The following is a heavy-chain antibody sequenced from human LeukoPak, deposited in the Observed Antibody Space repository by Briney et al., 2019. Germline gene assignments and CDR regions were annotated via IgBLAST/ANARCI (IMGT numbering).Heavy chain of an antibody. D-gene: IGHD4-23*01. CDR2: SSDSYSTI. CDR3: ARDYGGSSPFDY. Sequence: SSDSYSTIYYADSVKGRFTISIDNAKNSLYLQMNSLRAEDTAVYYCARDYGGSSPFDYWGQGTLVTVSS. J-gene: IGHJ4*02. V-gene: IGHV3-48*03.